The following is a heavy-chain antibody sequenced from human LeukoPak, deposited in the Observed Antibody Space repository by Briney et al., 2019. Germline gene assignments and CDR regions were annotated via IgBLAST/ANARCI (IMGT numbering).Heavy chain of an antibody. CDR1: GFTFSNAW. Sequence: KTGGSLRLSCAASGFTFSNAWMSWVRQAPGKGLEWVGRIKSKTDGGTTDYAAPVQGRFTISRDDSKHTLHLQMNSVKTEDIDVYYCARHKWPGDYWGQGTLVTVSS. V-gene: IGHV3-15*01. J-gene: IGHJ4*02. CDR2: IKSKTDGGTT. CDR3: ARHKWPGDY. D-gene: IGHD5-12*01.